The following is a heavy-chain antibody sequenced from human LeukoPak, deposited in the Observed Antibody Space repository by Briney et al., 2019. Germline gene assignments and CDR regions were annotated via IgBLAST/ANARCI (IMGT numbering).Heavy chain of an antibody. CDR1: GYTFTSYG. V-gene: IGHV1-18*01. Sequence: EASVKVSCKASGYTFTSYGISWVRQAPGQGLEWMGWISAYNGNTNYAQKLQGRVTMTTDTSTSTAYMELRSLRSDDTAVYYCAREPHYDSSGYYYFDYWGQGTLVTVSS. J-gene: IGHJ4*02. D-gene: IGHD3-22*01. CDR2: ISAYNGNT. CDR3: AREPHYDSSGYYYFDY.